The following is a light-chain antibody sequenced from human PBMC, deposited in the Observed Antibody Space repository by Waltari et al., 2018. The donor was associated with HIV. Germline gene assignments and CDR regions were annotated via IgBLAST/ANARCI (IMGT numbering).Light chain of an antibody. CDR3: HQYFSSPLT. Sequence: IVMTQSPDSLALYLGERATSNCKSSWSILYNSNTKNYLAWYQQRPGQPPKLLIYWASTRGSGVPDRFTGSGSGTNFTLTISSLQTEDVAVYYCHQYFSSPLTFGGGTKVEIK. V-gene: IGKV4-1*01. CDR1: WSILYNSNTKNY. CDR2: WAS. J-gene: IGKJ4*01.